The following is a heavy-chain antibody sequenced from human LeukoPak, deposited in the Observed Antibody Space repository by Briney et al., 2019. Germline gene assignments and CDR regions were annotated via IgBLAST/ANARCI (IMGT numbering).Heavy chain of an antibody. CDR3: ARISYDSSGYYDY. J-gene: IGHJ4*02. V-gene: IGHV3-74*03. CDR1: GFTFSSYW. CDR2: INSGGNIT. Sequence: GGSLRLSCAASGFTFSSYWIHWVRQAPGKGLVWVSRINSGGNITTYADSVKGRFTISRDNAKNTLYLQMNSLRAEDTAVYYCARISYDSSGYYDYWGQGTLVTVSS. D-gene: IGHD3-22*01.